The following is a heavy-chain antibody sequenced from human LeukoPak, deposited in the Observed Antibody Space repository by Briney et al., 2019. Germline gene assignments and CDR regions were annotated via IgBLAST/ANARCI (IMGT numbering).Heavy chain of an antibody. CDR3: ARGYGYYFDY. CDR1: GHSVSINSAA. CDR2: TYYRSKWYT. Sequence: QTLSLTCTISGHSVSINSAAWNWIRQSPSRGLEWLGRTYYRSKWYTDYALSVKSRITINPDTSKSRVSLQLNSVTPEDTAVYYCARGYGYYFDYWGQGALVTVSP. V-gene: IGHV6-1*01. J-gene: IGHJ4*02. D-gene: IGHD5-18*01.